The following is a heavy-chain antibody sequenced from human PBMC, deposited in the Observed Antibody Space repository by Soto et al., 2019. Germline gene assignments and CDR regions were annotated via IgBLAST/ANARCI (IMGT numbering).Heavy chain of an antibody. V-gene: IGHV4-59*08. CDR2: IYYSGST. CDR3: ATGGYSSSWFDP. J-gene: IGHJ5*02. CDR1: GGSISSYY. Sequence: SETLSLTCTVSGGSISSYYWSWIRQPPGKGLEWIGYIYYSGSTNYNPSLKSRVTISVDTSKNQFSLKLSSVTAADTAVYYCATGGYSSSWFDPWGQGTLVTVSS. D-gene: IGHD6-13*01.